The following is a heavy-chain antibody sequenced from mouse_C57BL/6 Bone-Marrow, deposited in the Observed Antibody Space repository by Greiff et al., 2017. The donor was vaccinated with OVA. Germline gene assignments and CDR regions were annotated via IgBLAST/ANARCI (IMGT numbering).Heavy chain of an antibody. J-gene: IGHJ2*01. CDR2: IDPSDSYT. CDR1: GYTFNSYW. V-gene: IGHV1-50*01. Sequence: VQLQQPGAELVKPGASVKLSCKASGYTFNSYWMQWVKQRPGQGLEWIGEIDPSDSYTNYNQKFKGKATMTVDTYSRTAYMQLSSLTSEDSAVYYCARSLQYYFDYWGQGTTLTVSS. CDR3: ARSLQYYFDY.